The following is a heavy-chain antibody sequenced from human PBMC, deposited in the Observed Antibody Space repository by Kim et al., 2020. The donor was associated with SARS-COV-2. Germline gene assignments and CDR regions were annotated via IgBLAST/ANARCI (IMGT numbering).Heavy chain of an antibody. J-gene: IGHJ4*02. CDR3: ARQWEQYYDY. CDR2: IHPGDSDT. V-gene: IGHV5-51*01. D-gene: IGHD1-26*01. Sequence: GESLKISCKGSGYSFTSYWIGWVRQMPGKGLEWMGIIHPGDSDTRYSPSFQGQVTVSADKSISSVYLQWNSLKASDTAMYYCARQWEQYYDYWGQGSLVTVSS. CDR1: GYSFTSYW.